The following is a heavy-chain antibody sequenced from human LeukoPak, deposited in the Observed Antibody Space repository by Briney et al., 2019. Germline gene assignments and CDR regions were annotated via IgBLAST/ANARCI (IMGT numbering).Heavy chain of an antibody. CDR1: GFTFSSYA. D-gene: IGHD2-2*01. CDR2: ISGSGVST. J-gene: IGHJ4*02. CDR3: AKDCSSTSCPTSDY. V-gene: IGHV3-23*01. Sequence: GGSLRPSCAASGFTFSSYAMSWVRQAPGKGLEWVSAISGSGVSTYYADSVKGRFTISRDNSKNTLYLQMNSLRAEDTAVYYCAKDCSSTSCPTSDYWGQGTLVTVSS.